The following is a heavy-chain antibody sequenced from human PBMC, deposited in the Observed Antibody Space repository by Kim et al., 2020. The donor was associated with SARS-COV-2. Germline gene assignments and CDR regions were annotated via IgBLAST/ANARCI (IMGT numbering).Heavy chain of an antibody. CDR3: AIDRRFGAPHYYGMDV. CDR1: GGSISSYY. CDR2: IYYSGST. J-gene: IGHJ6*02. D-gene: IGHD3-10*01. Sequence: SETLSLPCTVSGGSISSYYWSWIRQPPGKGLEWIGYIYYSGSTNYNPSLKSRVTISVDTSKNQFSLKLSSVTAADTAVYYCAIDRRFGAPHYYGMDVWGQGTTVTVSS. V-gene: IGHV4-59*01.